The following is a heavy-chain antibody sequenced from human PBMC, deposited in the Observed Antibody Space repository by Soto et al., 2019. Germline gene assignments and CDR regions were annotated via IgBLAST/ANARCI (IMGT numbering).Heavy chain of an antibody. CDR2: IIPIFGTA. V-gene: IGHV1-69*12. J-gene: IGHJ6*02. Sequence: QVQLVQSGAEVKKPGSSVKVSCKASGGTFSSYAISWVRQAPGQGLEWMGGIIPIFGTANYAQKFQGRVTITADESTSTAYMELSSLGSEDTAVYYCARGTYVWGSYRYVYYGMDVWGQGTTVTVSS. D-gene: IGHD3-16*02. CDR1: GGTFSSYA. CDR3: ARGTYVWGSYRYVYYGMDV.